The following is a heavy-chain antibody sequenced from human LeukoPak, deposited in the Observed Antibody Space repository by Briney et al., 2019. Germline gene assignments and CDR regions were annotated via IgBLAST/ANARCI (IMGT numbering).Heavy chain of an antibody. CDR1: RFTFSRYG. V-gene: IGHV3-30*02. CDR3: AKEWQVTHIDY. CDR2: IRYDGYNK. Sequence: GGSLRLSCAASRFTFSRYGMHWVRQAPGKGLEWVAFIRYDGYNKYYADSVKGRFTISRDNSKNTLYLQMNSLRAEDTAVYYCAKEWQVTHIDYWGQGTLVTVSS. D-gene: IGHD5-18*01. J-gene: IGHJ4*02.